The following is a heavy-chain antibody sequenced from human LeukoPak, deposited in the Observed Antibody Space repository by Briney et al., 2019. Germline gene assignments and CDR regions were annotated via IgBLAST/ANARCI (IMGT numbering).Heavy chain of an antibody. CDR1: GFTVSSNY. J-gene: IGHJ5*02. Sequence: LAGGSLRLSCAASGFTVSSNYMSWVRQAPGKGLEWVSVIYTGGSTYYADSVKGRFTISRDNSKNTLYLQMNSLRVEDTAVYYCARDSGSSPRFDPWGQGTLVTVSS. V-gene: IGHV3-66*01. D-gene: IGHD6-6*01. CDR3: ARDSGSSPRFDP. CDR2: IYTGGST.